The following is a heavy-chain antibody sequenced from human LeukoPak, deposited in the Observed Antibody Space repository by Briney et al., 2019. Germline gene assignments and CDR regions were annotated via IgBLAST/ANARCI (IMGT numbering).Heavy chain of an antibody. V-gene: IGHV4-4*08. CDR3: AAPSGPTYYSPVDF. D-gene: IGHD1-26*01. Sequence: SETLSLTCTVSGGSIGTYYWSWIRQPPGKGLEWIGCISHSGSTDYNPSLKSRALISVDTSSNQFSLRLTSVTAADTAVYYCAAPSGPTYYSPVDFWGQGTSVSVSS. J-gene: IGHJ4*02. CDR2: ISHSGST. CDR1: GGSIGTYY.